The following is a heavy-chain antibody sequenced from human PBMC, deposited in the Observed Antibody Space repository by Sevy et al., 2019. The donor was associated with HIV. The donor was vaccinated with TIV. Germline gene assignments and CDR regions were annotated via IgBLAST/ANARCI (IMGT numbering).Heavy chain of an antibody. CDR1: GFTFSSYS. CDR2: ISSSSSYM. J-gene: IGHJ6*02. V-gene: IGHV3-21*01. D-gene: IGHD2-15*01. Sequence: GGSLRLSCAASGFTFSSYSMNWVRQAPGKGLEWVSSISSSSSYMYYADSVKGRFTISRDNAKNSLYLQMNSLRAEDTAVYYCARDRDIYYYGMDVWGQGTTVTVSS. CDR3: ARDRDIYYYGMDV.